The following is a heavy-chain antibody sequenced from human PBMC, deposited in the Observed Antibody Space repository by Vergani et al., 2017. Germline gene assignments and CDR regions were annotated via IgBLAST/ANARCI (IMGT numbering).Heavy chain of an antibody. CDR3: ASRWDFWSGYYQDHWYFDL. J-gene: IGHJ2*01. CDR2: IIPIFGTA. CDR1: GGTFSSYA. Sequence: QVQLVQSGAEVKKPGSSVKVSCKASGGTFSSYAISWVRQAPGQGLEWMGGIIPIFGTANYAQKFQGRVTITADESTSTAYMELSSRRSEDTAVYYCASRWDFWSGYYQDHWYFDLWAVAPWSLSPQ. D-gene: IGHD3-3*01. V-gene: IGHV1-69*12.